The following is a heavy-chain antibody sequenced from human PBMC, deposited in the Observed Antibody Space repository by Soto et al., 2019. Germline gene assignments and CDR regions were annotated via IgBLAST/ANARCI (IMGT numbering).Heavy chain of an antibody. CDR3: AHSHRDGKQFGYFQH. J-gene: IGHJ1*01. CDR2: IYWDDDK. Sequence: QITLKESGPTLVKPTQTLTLTCTFSGFSLSTSGVGVGWIRQPPGKALEWLALIYWDDDKRYSPSLKSRLTITKDTSKNQVVLTMTHMDPVDTATYYCAHSHRDGKQFGYFQHWGQGTLVTVSS. CDR1: GFSLSTSGVG. V-gene: IGHV2-5*02. D-gene: IGHD3-10*01.